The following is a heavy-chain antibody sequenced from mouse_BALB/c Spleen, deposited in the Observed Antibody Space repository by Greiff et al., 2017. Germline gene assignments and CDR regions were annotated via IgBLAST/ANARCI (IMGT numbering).Heavy chain of an antibody. J-gene: IGHJ4*01. D-gene: IGHD2-10*02. CDR1: GCNIKDTY. CDR2: IDPANGNT. CDR3: AREYGNYNYYAMDY. V-gene: IGHV14-3*02. Sequence: VQLQQSGAELVKPGASVKLSCTASGCNIKDTYMHWVKQRPEQGLEWIGRIDPANGNTKYDPKFQGKATITADTSSNTAYLQLSSLTSEDTAVYYCAREYGNYNYYAMDYWGQGTSVTVSS.